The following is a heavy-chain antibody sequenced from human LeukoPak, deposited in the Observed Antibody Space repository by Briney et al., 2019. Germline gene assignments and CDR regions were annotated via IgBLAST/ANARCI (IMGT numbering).Heavy chain of an antibody. CDR2: IYSGGST. CDR1: GFTFSSYG. V-gene: IGHV3-53*04. J-gene: IGHJ4*02. CDR3: ARGMTSDY. Sequence: GGSLRLSCAASGFTFSSYGMHWVRQAPGKGLEWVSVIYSGGSTYYADSVKGRFTISRHNSKNTLYLQMNSLRAEDTAVYYCARGMTSDYWGQGTLVTVSS. D-gene: IGHD4-11*01.